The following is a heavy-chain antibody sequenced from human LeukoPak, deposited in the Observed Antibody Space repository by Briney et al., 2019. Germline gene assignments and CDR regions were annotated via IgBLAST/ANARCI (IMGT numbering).Heavy chain of an antibody. J-gene: IGHJ4*02. Sequence: SLTLSLTYALSGDSVSSNSAAWNWIRQSPSRGLEWLGSTYYRSKWYNDYAVSVKSRITINPDTSKNQFSLQLNSVTPEDTAVYYCARDPYYYDSSGYYVYFDYWGQGTLVTVSS. CDR2: TYYRSKWYN. CDR3: ARDPYYYDSSGYYVYFDY. CDR1: GDSVSSNSAA. D-gene: IGHD3-22*01. V-gene: IGHV6-1*01.